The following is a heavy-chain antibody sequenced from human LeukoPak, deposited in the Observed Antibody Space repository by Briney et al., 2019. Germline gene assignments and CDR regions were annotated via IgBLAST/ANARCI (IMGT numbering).Heavy chain of an antibody. Sequence: GGSLRLSCAASGFTFSSYEMNWVRQAPGKGLEWVSYISSSGSTIYYADSVKGRFTISRDNAKNSLYLQMNSLRAEDTAVYYCARDESSWYLPYYYYMDVWGKGTTVTVSS. J-gene: IGHJ6*03. D-gene: IGHD6-13*01. CDR1: GFTFSSYE. V-gene: IGHV3-48*03. CDR2: ISSSGSTI. CDR3: ARDESSWYLPYYYYMDV.